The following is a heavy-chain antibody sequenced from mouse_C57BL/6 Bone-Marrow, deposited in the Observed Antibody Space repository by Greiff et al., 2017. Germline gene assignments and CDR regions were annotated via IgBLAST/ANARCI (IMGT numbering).Heavy chain of an antibody. D-gene: IGHD2-5*01. CDR2: IYPGSGST. Sequence: VQLQQPGAELVKPGASVKMSCKASGYTFTSYWITWVKQRPGQGLEWIGDIYPGSGSTNYNEKFKSKATLTVDTSSSTAYMQLSSLTSEDTAVYYCTTKYIWSNYYYWRQGTTLTVSS. V-gene: IGHV1-55*01. CDR3: TTKYIWSNYYY. J-gene: IGHJ2*01. CDR1: GYTFTSYW.